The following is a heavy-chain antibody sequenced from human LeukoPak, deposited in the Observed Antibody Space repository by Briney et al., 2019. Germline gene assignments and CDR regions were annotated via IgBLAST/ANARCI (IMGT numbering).Heavy chain of an antibody. Sequence: PSETLSLTCTVSGGSISSYYWSWIRQPPGKGLEWIGYIYYSGSTNYNPSLKSRVTISVDTSKNQFSLKLSSVTAADTAVYYCARHRSSSCRYYFDYWGQGTLVTVSS. J-gene: IGHJ4*02. CDR1: GGSISSYY. V-gene: IGHV4-59*08. D-gene: IGHD6-13*01. CDR2: IYYSGST. CDR3: ARHRSSSCRYYFDY.